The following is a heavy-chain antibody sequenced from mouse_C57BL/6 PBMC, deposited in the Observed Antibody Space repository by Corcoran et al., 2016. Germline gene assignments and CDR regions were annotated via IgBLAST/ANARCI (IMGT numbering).Heavy chain of an antibody. Sequence: EVQLQQSGPELVKPGASVKISCKASGYTFTDYYMNWVKQSHGKSLEWIGDINPNNGGTSYNQKFKGKATLTVDKSSSTAYMELHSLTSEDSAVYYCARRGRRTFAYWCQGTTLTVSS. CDR1: GYTFTDYY. J-gene: IGHJ2*01. CDR2: INPNNGGT. D-gene: IGHD3-3*01. V-gene: IGHV1-26*01. CDR3: ARRGRRTFAY.